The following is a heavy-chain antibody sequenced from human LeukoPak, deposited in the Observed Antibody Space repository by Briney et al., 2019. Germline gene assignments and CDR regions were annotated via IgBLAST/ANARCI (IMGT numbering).Heavy chain of an antibody. CDR1: GYSISSGYY. J-gene: IGHJ4*02. CDR2: IYHSGSP. D-gene: IGHD6-19*01. V-gene: IGHV4-38-2*02. Sequence: SETLSLTCTVSGYSISSGYYWGWIRQHPGKGPEWIGSIYHSGSPYYNSSLKSRVTISIDMSKNQFSLKLSSVTAADTAVYYCARIHPDSSGWNGYFDYWGQGTLVTVSS. CDR3: ARIHPDSSGWNGYFDY.